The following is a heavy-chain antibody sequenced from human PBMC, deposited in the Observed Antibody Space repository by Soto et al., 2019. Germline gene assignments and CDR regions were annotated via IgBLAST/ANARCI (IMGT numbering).Heavy chain of an antibody. CDR3: ARDSSGRHDY. CDR2: IYYSGTT. D-gene: IGHD3-22*01. J-gene: IGHJ4*02. Sequence: SETLSLTCTVSGGSISSYYWSWIRQPPGKGLEWIGYIYYSGTTNYNASLKSRVTISIDTSKNQFFLKLNSVTAADTAVYYCARDSSGRHDYWSQGTLVTVSS. CDR1: GGSISSYY. V-gene: IGHV4-59*01.